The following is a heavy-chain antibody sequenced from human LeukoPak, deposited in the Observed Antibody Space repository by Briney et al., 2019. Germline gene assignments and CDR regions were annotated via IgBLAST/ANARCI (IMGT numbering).Heavy chain of an antibody. CDR1: GFTFSDYY. V-gene: IGHV3-11*04. D-gene: IGHD3-10*01. Sequence: PGGSLRLSCAASGFTFSDYYMSWIRQAPGKGLEWVSYISSSGSTIYYADSVKGRFTISRDNAKNSLNLQMNSLRAEDTAVYYCARAGVNTYGSGSYSDFDYWGQGTLVTVSS. J-gene: IGHJ4*02. CDR2: ISSSGSTI. CDR3: ARAGVNTYGSGSYSDFDY.